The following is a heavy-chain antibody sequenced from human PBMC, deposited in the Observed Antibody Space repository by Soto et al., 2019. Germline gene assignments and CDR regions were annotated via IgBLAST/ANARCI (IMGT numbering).Heavy chain of an antibody. V-gene: IGHV3-23*01. Sequence: VQLLESGGGLVQPGGSLRLSCAASGFTFSSYAMSWVRQAPGKGLEWVSASSGSGGSTYYADSVKGRFTISRDNSKDTLYLQMNSLRAEDTAVYYCAKRGSITGATYFDYWGQGTLVTVSS. CDR2: SSGSGGST. J-gene: IGHJ4*02. CDR3: AKRGSITGATYFDY. CDR1: GFTFSSYA. D-gene: IGHD1-20*01.